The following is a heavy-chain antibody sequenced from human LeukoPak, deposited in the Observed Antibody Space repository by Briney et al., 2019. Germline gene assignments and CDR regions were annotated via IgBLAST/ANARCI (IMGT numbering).Heavy chain of an antibody. J-gene: IGHJ6*02. CDR1: GFTFNNAW. CDR2: IKSKNVGGTT. Sequence: GGSLRLSCAASGFTFNNAWMNWVRQAPGKGLEWVGRIKSKNVGGTTDYAAPVKGRFTISRDDSKNTVYLQMNSLKIEDTAVYYCTTDEDWNYARKDVWGQGATVIVSS. D-gene: IGHD1-7*01. V-gene: IGHV3-15*01. CDR3: TTDEDWNYARKDV.